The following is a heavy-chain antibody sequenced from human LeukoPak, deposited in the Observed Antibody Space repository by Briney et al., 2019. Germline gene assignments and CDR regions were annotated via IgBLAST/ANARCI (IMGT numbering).Heavy chain of an antibody. V-gene: IGHV3-23*01. CDR3: AKRGMTTIKEGFDY. D-gene: IGHD5-12*01. J-gene: IGHJ4*02. CDR2: LSGSGGST. CDR1: GFTFSTYA. Sequence: GGSLRLSCAASGFTFSTYAMSWVRQAPGKGLEWVSALSGSGGSTYYADSVKGRFTISRDNSRNTLYLQMNSLRAEDTAVYYCAKRGMTTIKEGFDYWGQGTLATVSS.